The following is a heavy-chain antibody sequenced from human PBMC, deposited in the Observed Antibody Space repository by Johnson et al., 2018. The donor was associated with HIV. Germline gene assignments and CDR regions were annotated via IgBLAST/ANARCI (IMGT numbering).Heavy chain of an antibody. Sequence: QVQLVESGGGVVQPGRSLKLSCVASGFTSSNYVIHWVRQAPGKGLEWVAMISYDGTNIYYRDSVKGRFTISRDNSKNTLYLQMNSLRAEDTAVYYCARAEQLAGGAFDIWGQGTMVTVSS. CDR3: ARAEQLAGGAFDI. J-gene: IGHJ3*02. CDR2: ISYDGTNI. CDR1: GFTSSNYV. V-gene: IGHV3-30-3*01. D-gene: IGHD6-6*01.